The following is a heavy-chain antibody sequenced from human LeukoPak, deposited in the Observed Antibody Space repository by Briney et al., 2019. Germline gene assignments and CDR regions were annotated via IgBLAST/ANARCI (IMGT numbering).Heavy chain of an antibody. Sequence: LSLTCSVSGGSISGYYWSWVRQAPGKGLEWVAVISYDGSNKYYADSVKGRFTISRDNSKNTLYLQMNSLRAEDTAVYYCARDRSRIVGATQFDYWGQGTLVTVSS. CDR1: GGSISGYY. D-gene: IGHD1-26*01. CDR2: ISYDGSNK. CDR3: ARDRSRIVGATQFDY. V-gene: IGHV3-30-3*01. J-gene: IGHJ4*02.